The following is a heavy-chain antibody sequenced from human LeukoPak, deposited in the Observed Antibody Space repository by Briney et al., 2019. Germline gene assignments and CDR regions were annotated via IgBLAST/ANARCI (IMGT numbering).Heavy chain of an antibody. Sequence: PGGSLRLSCAASGFTLSNYAVTWVRQAPGKGLEWVSAITGSGGSTYYADSVKGRFTISRDNSRNTLYLQMNSLRAEDTALYYCAKDRVVAATNWYFDLWGRGTLVSVSS. CDR3: AKDRVVAATNWYFDL. V-gene: IGHV3-23*01. D-gene: IGHD2-15*01. CDR1: GFTLSNYA. CDR2: ITGSGGST. J-gene: IGHJ2*01.